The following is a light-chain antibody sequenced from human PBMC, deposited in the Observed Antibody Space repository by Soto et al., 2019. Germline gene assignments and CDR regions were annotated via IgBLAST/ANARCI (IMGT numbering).Light chain of an antibody. CDR3: QQYNIYWT. V-gene: IGKV1-5*01. J-gene: IGKJ1*01. Sequence: DIQMTQSPSSLSASVGDRVTITCRASQSISSWLAWYQQKPGKAPKLLIYDAFSLESGVPSRFSGSGSGTEFTLTISSLQPDDFATYYCQQYNIYWTFGQGTKVEIK. CDR2: DAF. CDR1: QSISSW.